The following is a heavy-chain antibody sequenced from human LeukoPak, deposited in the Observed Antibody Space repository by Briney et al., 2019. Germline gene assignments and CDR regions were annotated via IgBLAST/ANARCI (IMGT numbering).Heavy chain of an antibody. CDR1: GFTFSSYG. CDR3: AVRQYTRNQYNWFDP. V-gene: IGHV3-23*01. J-gene: IGHJ5*02. CDR2: ISESGGRT. Sequence: PGGSLRLSCAASGFTFSSYGMHWVRQAPGKGLEWVSGISESGGRTYYADSVKGRFTISRDKSKNTLYLQMNSLRAEDTAVYYCAVRQYTRNQYNWFDPWGQGTLVTVSS. D-gene: IGHD1-14*01.